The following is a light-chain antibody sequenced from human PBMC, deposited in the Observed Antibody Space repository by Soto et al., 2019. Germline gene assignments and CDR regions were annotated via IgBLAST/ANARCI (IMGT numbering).Light chain of an antibody. Sequence: LLRAQSPATLSVSPGERVTLSFMASQSVSNNLAWYQQKPGQAPRLLIYTASTRATGIPARFSGSGSGTEFTLTISSLQSEDFAVYYCQQYNNWPRTFGQGTKVAIK. CDR3: QQYNNWPRT. CDR2: TAS. CDR1: QSVSNN. V-gene: IGKV3-15*01. J-gene: IGKJ1*01.